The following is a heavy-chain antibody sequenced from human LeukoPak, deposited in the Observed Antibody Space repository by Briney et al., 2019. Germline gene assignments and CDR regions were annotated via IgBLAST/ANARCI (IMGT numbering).Heavy chain of an antibody. D-gene: IGHD3-22*01. CDR2: IIPIFGTA. CDR1: GGTFSSYA. J-gene: IGHJ3*02. Sequence: ASVNVSCKASGGTFSSYAISWVRQAPGQGLEWMGGIIPIFGTANYAQKFQGRVTITADESTSTAYMELSSLRSEDTAVYYCAREPYYYDSSGYPDRDDAFDIWGQGTMVTVSS. V-gene: IGHV1-69*13. CDR3: AREPYYYDSSGYPDRDDAFDI.